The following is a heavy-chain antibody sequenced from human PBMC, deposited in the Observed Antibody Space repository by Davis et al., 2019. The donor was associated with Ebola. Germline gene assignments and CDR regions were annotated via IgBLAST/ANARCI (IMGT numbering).Heavy chain of an antibody. J-gene: IGHJ4*02. V-gene: IGHV3-7*03. CDR2: IKQDGSEK. D-gene: IGHD5-12*01. CDR3: ARDGSWLRSPQFDY. CDR1: GFTFSSYW. Sequence: GGSLRLSCAASGFTFSSYWMSWVRQAPGKGLEWVANIKQDGSEKYYVDSVKGRFTISRDNAKNSLYVQMNSLRAEDTAVYYCARDGSWLRSPQFDYWGQGTLVTVSS.